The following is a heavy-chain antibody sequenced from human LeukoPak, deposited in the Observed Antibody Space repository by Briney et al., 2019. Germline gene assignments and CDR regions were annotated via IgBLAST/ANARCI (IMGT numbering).Heavy chain of an antibody. CDR2: LHSGGGT. CDR3: ARDRSGTYLDY. Sequence: PGGSLRLSCAESGGTVWSSFRSWIRQAPGKGLEWVAILHSGGGTDYADSVRGRLTISRDNSKDILYLQMNSLRAEDTAVYYCARDRSGTYLDYWGQGTLVTVSS. J-gene: IGHJ4*02. CDR1: GGTVWSSF. V-gene: IGHV3-66*01. D-gene: IGHD1-26*01.